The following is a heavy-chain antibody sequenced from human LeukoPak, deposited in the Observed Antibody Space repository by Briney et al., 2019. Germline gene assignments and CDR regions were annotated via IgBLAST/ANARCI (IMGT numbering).Heavy chain of an antibody. V-gene: IGHV4-39*01. CDR2: IYYSGST. D-gene: IGHD6-25*01. Sequence: SETLSLTCTVSGGSISSSSYYWGWIRQPPGKGLEWIGSIYYSGSTYYNPSLKSRVTISVDTSKNQFSLKLSSVTAADTAVYYCARHIAAPTFDYYGMDVWGQGTTVTVSS. J-gene: IGHJ6*02. CDR3: ARHIAAPTFDYYGMDV. CDR1: GGSISSSSYY.